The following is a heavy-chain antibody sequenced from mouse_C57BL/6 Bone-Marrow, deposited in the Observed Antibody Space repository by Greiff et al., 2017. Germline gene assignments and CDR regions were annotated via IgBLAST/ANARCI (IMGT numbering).Heavy chain of an antibody. CDR2: ISDGGSYT. J-gene: IGHJ1*03. Sequence: EVQVVESGGGLVKPGGSLKLSCAASGFTFSSYAMSWVRQTPEKRLEWVATISDGGSYTYYPDNVKGRFTISRDNAKNNLYLQMSHLKSEDTAMYYCARLLRWYFDVWGTGTTVTVSS. V-gene: IGHV5-4*01. D-gene: IGHD1-1*01. CDR3: ARLLRWYFDV. CDR1: GFTFSSYA.